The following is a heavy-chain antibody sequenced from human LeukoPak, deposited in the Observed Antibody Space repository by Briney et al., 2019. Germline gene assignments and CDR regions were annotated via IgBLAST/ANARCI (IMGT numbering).Heavy chain of an antibody. J-gene: IGHJ4*02. CDR1: GLNFDNSA. CDR2: ISADGGST. CDR3: AKESGKFDY. Sequence: GGSLRLSCVASGLNFDNSAMHWVRQAPGKGLEWVSLISADGGSTFSADSVKGRFSISRDNSKNSLYLQMNSLRSEDAAMYYCAKESGKFDYWGQGTLVAVSS. V-gene: IGHV3-43*02.